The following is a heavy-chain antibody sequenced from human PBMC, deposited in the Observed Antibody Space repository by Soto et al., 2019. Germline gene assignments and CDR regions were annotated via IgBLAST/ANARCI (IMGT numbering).Heavy chain of an antibody. CDR3: ARHQNSQVLWFGEPTYYYGRDV. J-gene: IGHJ6*02. CDR2: IYYSGST. CDR1: GGSISSYY. Sequence: PSETLSLTCTVSGGSISSYYLRWIRKPPGKGLEWIGYIYYSGSTNYNPSLKSRVTISVDTSKNQFSLKLSSVTAADTAVYYCARHQNSQVLWFGEPTYYYGRDVWGQGTTVTVSS. D-gene: IGHD3-10*01. V-gene: IGHV4-59*08.